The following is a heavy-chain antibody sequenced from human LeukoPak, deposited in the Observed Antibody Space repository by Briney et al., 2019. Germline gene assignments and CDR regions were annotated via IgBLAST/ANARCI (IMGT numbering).Heavy chain of an antibody. CDR3: AKGTQEAASQFYYYYYGMDV. CDR2: ISGSGGST. J-gene: IGHJ6*02. D-gene: IGHD6-25*01. CDR1: GFTFSSYA. V-gene: IGHV3-23*01. Sequence: GGSLRLSCAASGFTFSSYAMSWVRQAPGKGLEWVSAISGSGGSTYYADSVKGRFTISRDNSKNTLYLQMNSLRAEDTAVYYCAKGTQEAASQFYYYYYGMDVWGQGTTVTVS.